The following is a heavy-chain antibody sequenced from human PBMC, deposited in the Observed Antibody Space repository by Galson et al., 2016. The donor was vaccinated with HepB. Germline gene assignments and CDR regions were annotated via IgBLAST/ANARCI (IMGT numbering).Heavy chain of an antibody. J-gene: IGHJ4*02. D-gene: IGHD6-13*01. V-gene: IGHV4-39*01. CDR2: ISYSGST. Sequence: SETLSLTCSVSGGSIRSSRFYWGWIRQPPGKGLEWIGSISYSGSTYYNPSLESRVAIFIDPSKNHFSLKLNSVTAADTAVYYCARHGRTAAVEYDYWGQGTLVTVSS. CDR1: GGSIRSSRFY. CDR3: ARHGRTAAVEYDY.